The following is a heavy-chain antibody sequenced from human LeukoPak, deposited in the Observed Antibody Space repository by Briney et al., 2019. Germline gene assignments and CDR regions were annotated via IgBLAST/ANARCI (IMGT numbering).Heavy chain of an antibody. D-gene: IGHD6-13*01. CDR2: IKQDGSEK. Sequence: PGGSLRLSCAASGFTFSSYWMSWVRQAPGKGREWVANIKQDGSEKYYVDSVKGRFTISRDNAKNSLYLQMNSLRAEDTAVYYCARDAEYSTLGAFDIWGQGTMVTVSS. V-gene: IGHV3-7*01. CDR3: ARDAEYSTLGAFDI. J-gene: IGHJ3*02. CDR1: GFTFSSYW.